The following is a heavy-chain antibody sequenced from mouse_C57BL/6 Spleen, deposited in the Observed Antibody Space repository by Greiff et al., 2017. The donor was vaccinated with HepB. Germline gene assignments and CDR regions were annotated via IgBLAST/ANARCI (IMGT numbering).Heavy chain of an antibody. CDR2: ISSGSSTI. CDR1: GFTFSDYG. J-gene: IGHJ4*01. Sequence: EVKLEESGGGLVKPGGSLKLSCAASGFTFSDYGMHWVRQAPEKGLEWVAYISSGSSTIYYADTVKGRFTISRDNAKNTLFLQMTSLRSEDTAMYYCARMYSFYAMDYWGQGTSVTVSS. CDR3: ARMYSFYAMDY. V-gene: IGHV5-17*01.